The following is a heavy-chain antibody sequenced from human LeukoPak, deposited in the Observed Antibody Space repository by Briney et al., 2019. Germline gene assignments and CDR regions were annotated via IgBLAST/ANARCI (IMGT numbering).Heavy chain of an antibody. D-gene: IGHD6-13*01. V-gene: IGHV5-51*01. Sequence: ESLKISCKGSGYNFPIHWIAWVRQMPGKGLEWMGIISPGDSEPTYSPSFQGQVTMSVDPSISTAYLQWSSLKASDTAMYYCARHRRKGSSSWYFESAYYYYMDVWGKGTTVTVSS. CDR3: ARHRRKGSSSWYFESAYYYYMDV. J-gene: IGHJ6*03. CDR1: GYNFPIHW. CDR2: ISPGDSEP.